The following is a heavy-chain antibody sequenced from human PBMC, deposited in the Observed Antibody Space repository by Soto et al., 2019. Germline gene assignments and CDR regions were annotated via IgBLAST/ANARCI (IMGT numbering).Heavy chain of an antibody. Sequence: EVQLVESGGGLAQPGGSLRLSCAASGFTFSNYWMHWVRHAPGKGLVWVSRITPDGRSTSYVDSVRGRFTFSRDNAKNPLYLQMNSLRVEDTAVYYCARDSYIGGISYGFDSWGHGTLVTVSS. D-gene: IGHD1-26*01. CDR3: ARDSYIGGISYGFDS. CDR2: ITPDGRST. CDR1: GFTFSNYW. V-gene: IGHV3-74*01. J-gene: IGHJ4*01.